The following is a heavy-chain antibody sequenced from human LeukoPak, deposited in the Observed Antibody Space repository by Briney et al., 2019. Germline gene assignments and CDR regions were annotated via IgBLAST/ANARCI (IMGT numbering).Heavy chain of an antibody. D-gene: IGHD2-2*01. J-gene: IGHJ6*02. Sequence: SETLSLTCTVSGGSISSYYWSWIRQPPGKGLEWIGYIYYSGSTNYNPSLKSRVTISVDTSKNQFSLKLSSVTAADTAVYYCARVVLEYAYGMDVWGQGTTVTVSS. V-gene: IGHV4-59*12. CDR1: GGSISSYY. CDR2: IYYSGST. CDR3: ARVVLEYAYGMDV.